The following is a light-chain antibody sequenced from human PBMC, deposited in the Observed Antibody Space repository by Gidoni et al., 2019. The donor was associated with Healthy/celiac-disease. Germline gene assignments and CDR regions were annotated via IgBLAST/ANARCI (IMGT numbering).Light chain of an antibody. CDR2: GAS. CDR3: QQYNNWSPYT. V-gene: IGKV3-15*01. J-gene: IGKJ2*01. CDR1: QSVSSN. Sequence: EIGMTESPATLSVSSVERATRSCSAWQSVSSNLAWYQQNPGQAPRLRIYGASTSAIGSPARFSGSRSGTEFTLTITSLQSEAFAVYYCQQYNNWSPYTFGQGTKLEIK.